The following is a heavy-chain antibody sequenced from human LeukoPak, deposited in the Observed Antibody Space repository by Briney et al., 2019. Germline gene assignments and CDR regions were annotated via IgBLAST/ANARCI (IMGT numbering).Heavy chain of an antibody. CDR1: GGSISSYY. V-gene: IGHV4-59*01. CDR3: ATTNRDNFGDYFFDY. CDR2: FYNSGST. J-gene: IGHJ4*02. D-gene: IGHD4-17*01. Sequence: SETLSLTCTVSGGSISSYYWTWIRQPPGKGLEWIGYFYNSGSTDYNPSLKSRVTISVDRSKNQFSLKLSSVTAADTAVYYCATTNRDNFGDYFFDYWGQGTLVTVSS.